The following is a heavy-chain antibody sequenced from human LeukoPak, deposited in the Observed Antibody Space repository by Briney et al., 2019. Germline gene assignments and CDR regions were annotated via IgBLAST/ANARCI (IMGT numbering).Heavy chain of an antibody. CDR3: ARAGAWQIDP. CDR2: VFYTGSS. D-gene: IGHD3-10*01. J-gene: IGHJ5*02. Sequence: RSSETLSLTCIVSGYSISSGYYWSWIRQPPGKGLEWIGHVFYTGSSNYNPSLKSRVTISLDRSNNHFSLRLTSVSAADTAVYYCARAGAWQIDPWGQGTLVTVSS. V-gene: IGHV4-61*03. CDR1: GYSISSGYY.